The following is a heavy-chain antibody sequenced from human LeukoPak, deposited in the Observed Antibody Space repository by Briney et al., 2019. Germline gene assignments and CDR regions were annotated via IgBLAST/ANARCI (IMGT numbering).Heavy chain of an antibody. CDR3: ARVAGTIGYYYYYMDV. CDR1: GGSISTSNYY. CDR2: IFYSGST. J-gene: IGHJ6*03. D-gene: IGHD6-19*01. V-gene: IGHV4-39*07. Sequence: SETLSLTCTVSGGSISTSNYYWGWIRQPPGKGLEWIGNIFYSGSTYYSPSLKSRVTISLNTSKNQFSLKLSSVTAADTAVYYCARVAGTIGYYYYYMDVWGKGTTVTISS.